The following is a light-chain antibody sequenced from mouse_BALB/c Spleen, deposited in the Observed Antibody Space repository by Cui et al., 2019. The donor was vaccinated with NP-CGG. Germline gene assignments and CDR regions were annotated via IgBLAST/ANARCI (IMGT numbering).Light chain of an antibody. CDR1: TGAVTTNNY. V-gene: IGLV1*01. J-gene: IGLJ1*01. CDR2: GTN. CDR3: ALWYSNHWV. Sequence: QAVVTQESALTTSPGETVTLTCRSSTGAVTTNNYANWVQDKPDHLFTGLIGGTNNRTPGVPARFSGSLIGDKAALTITGAQTEDEAIYFCALWYSNHWVFGGGTKLTVL.